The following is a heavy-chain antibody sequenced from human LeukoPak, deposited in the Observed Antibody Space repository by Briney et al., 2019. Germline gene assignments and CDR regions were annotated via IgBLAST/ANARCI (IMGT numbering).Heavy chain of an antibody. D-gene: IGHD3-22*01. V-gene: IGHV1-69*06. J-gene: IGHJ4*02. CDR1: GYTFSSYA. Sequence: ASVKVSCKASGYTFSSYAISWVRQAPGQGLEWMGGIIPIFGTANYAQKFQGRVTITADKSTSTAYMELSSLRSEDTAVYYCASTTIVVVSSGRYYFDYWGQGTLVTVSS. CDR3: ASTTIVVVSSGRYYFDY. CDR2: IIPIFGTA.